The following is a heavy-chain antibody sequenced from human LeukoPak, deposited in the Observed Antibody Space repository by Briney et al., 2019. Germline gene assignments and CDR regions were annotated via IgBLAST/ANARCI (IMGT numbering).Heavy chain of an antibody. J-gene: IGHJ4*02. CDR2: ISGSGDST. V-gene: IGHV3-23*01. CDR1: GFTFSNYA. Sequence: SGGSLRLSCAASGFTFSNYAMPWVRQAPGKGLEWVSTISGSGDSTYYSDSVKGRFTTSRDNSENTLYLQLNSLRAEDTAVYYCAKGGWGTVLDYWGQGTLVTVSS. CDR3: AKGGWGTVLDY. D-gene: IGHD3-16*01.